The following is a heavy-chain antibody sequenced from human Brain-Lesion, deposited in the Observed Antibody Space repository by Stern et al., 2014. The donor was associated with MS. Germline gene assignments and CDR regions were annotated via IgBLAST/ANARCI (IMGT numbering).Heavy chain of an antibody. Sequence: VQLVESGAGVKKPGASVKVSCKVSGYTLTELSMHWVRQAPGKGLEWVGGFDPEDGETIYAQKFQGRVTMTEDTSTDTPYMELSSLRSEDTAVYYCATLSPGAGGNYYRHFDYWGQGTLVTVSS. J-gene: IGHJ4*02. CDR2: FDPEDGET. CDR1: GYTLTELS. CDR3: ATLSPGAGGNYYRHFDY. V-gene: IGHV1-24*01. D-gene: IGHD1-26*01.